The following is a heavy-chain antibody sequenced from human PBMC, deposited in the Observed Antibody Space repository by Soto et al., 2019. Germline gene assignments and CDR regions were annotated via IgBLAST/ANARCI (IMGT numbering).Heavy chain of an antibody. CDR1: GGSISSNNYY. V-gene: IGHV4-39*01. CDR3: ARLTSSSSWAFDY. J-gene: IGHJ4*02. D-gene: IGHD6-13*01. Sequence: SETLSLTCTVSGGSISSNNYYWGWIRQPPGKGLEWIGSIYYSGSTYYNPSLKSRVTISVDTSKNQFSLKLSSVTAADTAVYYCARLTSSSSWAFDYWGQGTLVTVSS. CDR2: IYYSGST.